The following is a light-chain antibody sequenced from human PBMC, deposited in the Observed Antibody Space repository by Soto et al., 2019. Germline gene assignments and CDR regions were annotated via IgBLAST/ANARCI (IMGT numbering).Light chain of an antibody. CDR1: SSDAGNYNF. CDR3: CSYAGSSTSWV. J-gene: IGLJ3*02. V-gene: IGLV2-23*01. CDR2: EDS. Sequence: QSVLTQPASVSGSPGQSITISCTGTSSDAGNYNFVSWYQQHPGKAPKVIIYEDSTRPSGVSNRISGSKSGNTASSTISGLQAEDEADYYCCSYAGSSTSWVFGGGTKLTVL.